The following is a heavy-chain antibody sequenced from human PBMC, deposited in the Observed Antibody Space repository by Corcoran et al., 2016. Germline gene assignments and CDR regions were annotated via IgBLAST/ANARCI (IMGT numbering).Heavy chain of an antibody. CDR2: IYPADSNT. Sequence: EVQLVQSGAEVKKPGESLKISCKGSGYNFTKYWIGWVRQMPGKGLEWRGIIYPADSNTKYSPSFQGQVIISADKSISTAYLQLSNLKASDSAMYYCSRQESNWGSDWGQGTLVTVSS. CDR1: GYNFTKYW. J-gene: IGHJ4*02. V-gene: IGHV5-51*01. D-gene: IGHD7-27*01. CDR3: SRQESNWGSD.